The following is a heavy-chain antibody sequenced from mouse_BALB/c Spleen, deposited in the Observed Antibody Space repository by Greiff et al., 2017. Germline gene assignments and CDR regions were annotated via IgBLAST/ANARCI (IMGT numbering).Heavy chain of an antibody. CDR3: AHGRNYYGWFAY. J-gene: IGHJ3*01. V-gene: IGHV3-1*02. CDR2: IHYSGST. CDR1: GYSITSGYS. D-gene: IGHD1-1*01. Sequence: DVMLVESGPDLVKPSQSLSLTCTVTGYSITSGYSWHWIRQFPGNKLEWMGYIHYSGSTNYNPSLKSRISITRDTSKNQFFLQLNSVTTEDTATYYCAHGRNYYGWFAYWGQGTLVTVSA.